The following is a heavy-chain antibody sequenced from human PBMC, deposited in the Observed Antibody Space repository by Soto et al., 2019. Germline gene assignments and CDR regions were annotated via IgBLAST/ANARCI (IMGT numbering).Heavy chain of an antibody. CDR1: VFTSGDFY. J-gene: IGHJ6*02. Sequence: PVGALRLSYTASVFTSGDFYMSWIPQASVKVLEWVSYISSSSSTIYYADSVKGRFTISRDNAKNSLYLQMNSLRDEDTAVYYCARVRGFYSGSERGGLGMDVWGQGTTVTVSS. CDR3: ARVRGFYSGSERGGLGMDV. D-gene: IGHD1-26*01. V-gene: IGHV3-11*04. CDR2: ISSSSSTI.